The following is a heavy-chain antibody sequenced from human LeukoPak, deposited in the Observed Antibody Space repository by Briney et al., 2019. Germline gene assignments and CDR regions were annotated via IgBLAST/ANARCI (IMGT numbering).Heavy chain of an antibody. D-gene: IGHD2-21*02. Sequence: GGSLRLSCAASGFTFSSYGMHWVRQAPGKGLEWVAVIWYDGSNKYYADSVKGRFTISRDNSKNTLYLQMNSLRAEDTAVYYSARDPYPLHCGGDCYYFDYWGQGTLVTVSS. V-gene: IGHV3-33*01. CDR2: IWYDGSNK. CDR1: GFTFSSYG. CDR3: ARDPYPLHCGGDCYYFDY. J-gene: IGHJ4*02.